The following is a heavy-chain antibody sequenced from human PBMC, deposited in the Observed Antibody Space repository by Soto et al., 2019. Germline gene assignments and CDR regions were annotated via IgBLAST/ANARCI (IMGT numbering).Heavy chain of an antibody. J-gene: IGHJ4*02. CDR2: VIPIIRVT. D-gene: IGHD2-21*01. CDR1: GDTFNSYL. CDR3: ARELLGAQGADE. Sequence: QVQLVQSGAEVKRPGSSVKVSCESSGDTFNSYLISWVRQAPGQGLEWMGGVIPIIRVTHYAQKFQGRVTIRAFRSTGAAYMELTTPGFEGTAFYYCARELLGAQGADEGGVGTLVTVSP. V-gene: IGHV1-69*17.